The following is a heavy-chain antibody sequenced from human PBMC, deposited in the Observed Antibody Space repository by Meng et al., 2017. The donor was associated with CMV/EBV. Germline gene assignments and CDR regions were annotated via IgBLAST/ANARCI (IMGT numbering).Heavy chain of an antibody. CDR2: IRYDGSNT. Sequence: LTGAASGFRFSAYGMHWVRQAPGKGLEWVTFIRYDGSNTYYADSVKGRFTISRDNSRNRLFLQMNSLRPEDTAVYYCARGASGTYFFDSWGQGTLVTVSS. CDR3: ARGASGTYFFDS. CDR1: GFRFSAYG. V-gene: IGHV3-30*02. J-gene: IGHJ4*02. D-gene: IGHD1-26*01.